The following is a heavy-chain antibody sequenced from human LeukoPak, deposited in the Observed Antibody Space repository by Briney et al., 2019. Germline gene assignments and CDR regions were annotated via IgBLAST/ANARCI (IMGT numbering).Heavy chain of an antibody. J-gene: IGHJ4*02. CDR2: ISGSGYST. CDR3: AKYYCSGGSCYSPPFDY. V-gene: IGHV3-23*01. D-gene: IGHD2-15*01. Sequence: AGGSLRLSCAASGFTFSSYAMTWVRQAPGKGLEWASSISGSGYSTYYADSVKGRFTISRDNSKNTLYLQMNSLRAEDTAVYYCAKYYCSGGSCYSPPFDYWGQGTLVTVSS. CDR1: GFTFSSYA.